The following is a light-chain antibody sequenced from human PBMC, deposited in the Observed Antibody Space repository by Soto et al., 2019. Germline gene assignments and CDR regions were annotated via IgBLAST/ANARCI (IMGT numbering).Light chain of an antibody. CDR3: QGWGSSTAVV. J-gene: IGLJ2*01. CDR1: KLGDKY. V-gene: IGLV3-1*01. Sequence: SYELTQPPSVSVSPGQTASITCSGDKLGDKYACWYQQKPGQSPVLVIYQDSKRPSGIPERFSGSNSGNTATLTISGTQAMDEADYYCQGWGSSTAVVFGGGTKLTVL. CDR2: QDS.